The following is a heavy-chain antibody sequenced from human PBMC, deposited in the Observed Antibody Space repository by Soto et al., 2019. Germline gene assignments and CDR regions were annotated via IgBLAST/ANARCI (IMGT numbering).Heavy chain of an antibody. D-gene: IGHD2-2*02. J-gene: IGHJ6*02. CDR3: AREYTAWPLAYGLDV. CDR2: ISSRSDI. Sequence: GETLRLSCVVSGFTFSTYSINWVRQAPGKGLEWVSSISSRSDIYYADSVKGRFTISRDNAKNSVSLQMNSLRAEDTAVYYCAREYTAWPLAYGLDVWGQGTTVTVSS. CDR1: GFTFSTYS. V-gene: IGHV3-21*01.